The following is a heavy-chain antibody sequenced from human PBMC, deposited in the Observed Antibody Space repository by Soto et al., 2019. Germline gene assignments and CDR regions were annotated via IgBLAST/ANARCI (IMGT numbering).Heavy chain of an antibody. V-gene: IGHV1-69*13. D-gene: IGHD1-26*01. J-gene: IGHJ4*02. Sequence: GASVKVSCKASGGTFSSYAISWVRQAPGQGLAWMGGIIPIFGTANYAQKFQGRVTITADESTSTAYMELSSLRPEDTSVYYCARLWELLHFDYWGQGTLVTVSS. CDR1: GGTFSSYA. CDR3: ARLWELLHFDY. CDR2: IIPIFGTA.